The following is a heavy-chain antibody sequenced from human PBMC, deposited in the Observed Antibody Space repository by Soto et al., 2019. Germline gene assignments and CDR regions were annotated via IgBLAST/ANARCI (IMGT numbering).Heavy chain of an antibody. D-gene: IGHD3-16*01. J-gene: IGHJ4*02. Sequence: QVQLQESGPGLVKPSETLSLTCTVSGGSISSYYWSWIRQPPGKGLEWIGYIYYSGSTNYNPSLTSRVTISVDTSKNQFSLKLSSVTAADTAVYYCARVGQGAFHYWGQGTLVTVSS. CDR1: GGSISSYY. V-gene: IGHV4-59*01. CDR3: ARVGQGAFHY. CDR2: IYYSGST.